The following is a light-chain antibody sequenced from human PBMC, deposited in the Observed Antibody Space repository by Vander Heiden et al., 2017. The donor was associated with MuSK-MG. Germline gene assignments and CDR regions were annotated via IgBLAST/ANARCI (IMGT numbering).Light chain of an antibody. Sequence: DIVMTQSPDSLAVSLGERATINCKSSQSVLYSFNNKNYLAWYQHKPGQPPKLLIYWASIRQSGVPDRFSGSGSGTDFTLTISSLQAEDVAVYYCQQYYTTPLTFGPGTKVDIK. CDR2: WAS. CDR3: QQYYTTPLT. V-gene: IGKV4-1*01. CDR1: QSVLYSFNNKNY. J-gene: IGKJ3*01.